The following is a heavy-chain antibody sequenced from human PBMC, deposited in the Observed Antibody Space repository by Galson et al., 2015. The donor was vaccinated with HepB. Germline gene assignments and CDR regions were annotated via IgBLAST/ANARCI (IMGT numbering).Heavy chain of an antibody. D-gene: IGHD3-3*01. V-gene: IGHV3-21*01. CDR2: ISSSSSYI. CDR1: GFTFSSYS. Sequence: SLRLSCAASGFTFSSYSMNWVRQAPGKGLEWVSSISSSSSYIYYADSVKGRFTISRDNAKNSLYLQMNSLRAEDTAVYYCARDSPSYDFWSGYYWGQGTLVTVSS. CDR3: ARDSPSYDFWSGYY. J-gene: IGHJ4*02.